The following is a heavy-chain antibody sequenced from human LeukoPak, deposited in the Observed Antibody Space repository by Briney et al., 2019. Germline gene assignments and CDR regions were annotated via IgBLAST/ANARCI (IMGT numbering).Heavy chain of an antibody. Sequence: GGSLRLSCAASGFTFSSYWMSWVRQAPGKGLEWAANIKQDGSEKYYVDSVKGRFTISRDNAKNSLYLQMNSLRAEDTAVYYCARGTPPKYYYGMDVWGQGTTVAVSS. CDR1: GFTFSSYW. CDR2: IKQDGSEK. J-gene: IGHJ6*02. V-gene: IGHV3-7*03. CDR3: ARGTPPKYYYGMDV.